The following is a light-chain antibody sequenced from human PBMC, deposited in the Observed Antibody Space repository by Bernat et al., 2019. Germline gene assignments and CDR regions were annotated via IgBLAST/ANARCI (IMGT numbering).Light chain of an antibody. V-gene: IGKV3-11*01. J-gene: IGKJ2*01. CDR1: QSVSSS. Sequence: EIVLTQSPATLSLSPGERATLSCRASQSVSSSLVWYQQKPGQALRLLIYDASNRATGIPARFSGSGSGTDFTLTISSLEPEDFAVYYCQQSSNWRMYTLGQGTKLEIK. CDR3: QQSSNWRMYT. CDR2: DAS.